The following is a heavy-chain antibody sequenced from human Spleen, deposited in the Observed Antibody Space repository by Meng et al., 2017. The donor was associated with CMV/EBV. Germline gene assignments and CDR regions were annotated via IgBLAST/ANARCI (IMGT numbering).Heavy chain of an antibody. Sequence: KAAGYTVTGDYMHWVRQAPGQGLEWMGWINPNNGDTNYALEFQGRVTMTRDTSISTAYMELRRLRSDDTAVYYCAALGAFWSGYQNYWGQGTLVTVSS. V-gene: IGHV1-2*07. D-gene: IGHD3-3*01. CDR3: AALGAFWSGYQNY. J-gene: IGHJ4*02. CDR1: GYTVTGDY. CDR2: INPNNGDT.